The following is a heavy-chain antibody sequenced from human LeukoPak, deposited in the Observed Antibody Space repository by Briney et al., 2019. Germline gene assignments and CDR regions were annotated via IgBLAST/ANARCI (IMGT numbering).Heavy chain of an antibody. V-gene: IGHV3-33*01. CDR2: IWYDGTNK. D-gene: IGHD3-22*01. J-gene: IGHJ5*02. CDR3: AREEYYYDSSGYYRWFDP. Sequence: PGGSLRLSCVASGFTFSSYGMHWVRQAPGKGLEWVAVIWYDGTNKYYADSVKGRFTISRDNSKNTLYLQMNSLRAEDTAVYYCAREEYYYDSSGYYRWFDPWGQGTLVTVSS. CDR1: GFTFSSYG.